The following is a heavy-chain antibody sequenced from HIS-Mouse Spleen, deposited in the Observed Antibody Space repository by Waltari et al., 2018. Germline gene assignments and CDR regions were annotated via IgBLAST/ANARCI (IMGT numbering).Heavy chain of an antibody. D-gene: IGHD7-27*01. CDR2: ISSSSSYI. Sequence: EVQLVESGGGLVKPGGSLRLSCAASGFTFSSYSMNWVRQAPGKGLGWVQSISSSSSYIYYADSVKGRFTISRDNAKNSLYLQMNSLRAEDTAVYYCAREVTLTGYFDYWGQGTLVTVSS. CDR3: AREVTLTGYFDY. J-gene: IGHJ4*02. CDR1: GFTFSSYS. V-gene: IGHV3-21*01.